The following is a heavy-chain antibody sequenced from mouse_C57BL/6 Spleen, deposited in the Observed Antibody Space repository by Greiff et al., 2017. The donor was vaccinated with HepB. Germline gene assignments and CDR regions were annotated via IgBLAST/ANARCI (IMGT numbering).Heavy chain of an antibody. CDR1: GFTFSDYG. Sequence: EVMLVESGGGLVKPGGSLKLSCAASGFTFSDYGMHWVRQAPEKGLEWVAYISSGSSTIYYADTVKGRFTISRDNAKNTLFLQMTSLRSEDTAMYYCARSPVPFFDYWGQGTTLTVSS. CDR3: ARSPVPFFDY. J-gene: IGHJ2*01. CDR2: ISSGSSTI. V-gene: IGHV5-17*01.